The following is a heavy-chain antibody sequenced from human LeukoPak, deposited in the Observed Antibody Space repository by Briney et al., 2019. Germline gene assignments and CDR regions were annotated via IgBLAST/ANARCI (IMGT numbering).Heavy chain of an antibody. Sequence: SETLSLTCTVSGDSIINYYWSWIRQPPGRGLEWIGYIYTSGSTKYNPSLKSRVTISGDTSKNQFPLKLSSVTAADTAVYYCARHYSGAYSPFDYWGQGTLVAVSS. CDR2: IYTSGST. D-gene: IGHD1-26*01. J-gene: IGHJ4*02. V-gene: IGHV4-4*09. CDR3: ARHYSGAYSPFDY. CDR1: GDSIINYY.